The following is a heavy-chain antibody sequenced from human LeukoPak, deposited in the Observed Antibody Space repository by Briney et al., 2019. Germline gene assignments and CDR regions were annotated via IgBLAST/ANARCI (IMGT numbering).Heavy chain of an antibody. V-gene: IGHV4-34*01. CDR3: ARPKGRSPYYFDY. D-gene: IGHD4-17*01. Sequence: SETLSLTCAVYGGSFSGYYWSWIRQPPGKGLEWIGEINHSGSTNYNPSLKSRVTISVDTSKNQFSLKLSSVTAADTAVYYCARPKGRSPYYFDYWGQGTLVTVSS. CDR1: GGSFSGYY. J-gene: IGHJ4*02. CDR2: INHSGST.